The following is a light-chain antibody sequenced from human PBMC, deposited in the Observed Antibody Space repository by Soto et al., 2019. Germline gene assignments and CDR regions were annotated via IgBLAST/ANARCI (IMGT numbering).Light chain of an antibody. CDR3: SSYRSSSTLAV. V-gene: IGLV2-14*03. J-gene: IGLJ3*02. CDR2: DVT. CDR1: RSDIGGYNF. Sequence: QSALTQPASVSGSPGQSITISCSGTRSDIGGYNFVSWYQQHPGKAPKLIIYDVTNPPSGVSHRFSGSKSGNTASLTISGLQADDEADYYCSSYRSSSTLAVFGGGTKLTVL.